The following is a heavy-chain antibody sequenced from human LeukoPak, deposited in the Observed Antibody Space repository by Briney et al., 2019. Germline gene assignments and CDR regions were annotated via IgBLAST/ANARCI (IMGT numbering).Heavy chain of an antibody. D-gene: IGHD5-18*01. CDR3: AGDSGYNAFDI. V-gene: IGHV3-7*01. CDR2: INENGNVK. CDR1: GFTFTTSW. J-gene: IGHJ3*02. Sequence: GGSLRLSCAASGFTFTTSWMAWVRRAPGKELEWVGNINENGNVKNYVDSMKGRFTTSRDNARNSVYLQMRSLKADDTAVYYCAGDSGYNAFDIWGRGTMVTVSS.